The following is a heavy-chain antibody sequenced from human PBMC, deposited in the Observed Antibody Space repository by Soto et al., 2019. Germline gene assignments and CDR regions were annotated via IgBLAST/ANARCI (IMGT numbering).Heavy chain of an antibody. J-gene: IGHJ4*02. CDR3: ARDRDWDIAREYFGY. CDR2: IWYDGRNT. Sequence: QVQLVESGGGVVQPGKSLRLSCAASGFTFSSYGMHWVSQAPGKGLEWVAVIWYDGRNTNYADSVKGRFTISRDNSKNTLYLQMNSLRGEDTAVYYCARDRDWDIAREYFGYWGQGTLVTVSS. V-gene: IGHV3-33*01. D-gene: IGHD5-12*01. CDR1: GFTFSSYG.